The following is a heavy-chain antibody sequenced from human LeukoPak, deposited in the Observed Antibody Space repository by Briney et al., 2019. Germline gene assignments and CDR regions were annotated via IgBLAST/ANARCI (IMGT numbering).Heavy chain of an antibody. V-gene: IGHV3-7*01. CDR3: ATFCGGDCSLPNDY. J-gene: IGHJ4*02. CDR2: IKQDGSEK. CDR1: GFTFSSYW. Sequence: GGSLRLSRAASGFTFSSYWMSWVRQAPGKGLEWVANIKQDGSEKYYVDSVKGRFTISRDNAKNSLFLQMNSLRAEDTAVYYCATFCGGDCSLPNDYWGQGTLVTVSS. D-gene: IGHD2-21*02.